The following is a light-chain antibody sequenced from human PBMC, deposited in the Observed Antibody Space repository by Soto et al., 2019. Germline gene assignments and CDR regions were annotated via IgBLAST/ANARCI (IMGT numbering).Light chain of an antibody. J-gene: IGLJ1*01. CDR2: EVS. Sequence: QSARTQPASVSGSPGQSITISCTGTSSDVGGYNYVSWHQRHPGKAPKLMVYEVSNRPSGVSNRFSGSKSGNTASLTISGLQAEDEADYYCSSYTSSSTYVFGTGTKVTVL. CDR1: SSDVGGYNY. V-gene: IGLV2-14*01. CDR3: SSYTSSSTYV.